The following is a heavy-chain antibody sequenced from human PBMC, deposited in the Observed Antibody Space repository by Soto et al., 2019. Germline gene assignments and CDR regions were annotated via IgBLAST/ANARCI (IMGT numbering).Heavy chain of an antibody. J-gene: IGHJ6*02. CDR3: ARGSGYDEYYCYYGMDV. V-gene: IGHV1-69*13. D-gene: IGHD5-12*01. Sequence: EASVKVSCKASGGTFSSYAISWVRQAPGQGLEWMGGIIPIFGTANYAQKFQGRVTVTADESTSTAYVELSSLRSEDTAVYYCARGSGYDEYYCYYGMDVWGQGTTVTVSS. CDR1: GGTFSSYA. CDR2: IIPIFGTA.